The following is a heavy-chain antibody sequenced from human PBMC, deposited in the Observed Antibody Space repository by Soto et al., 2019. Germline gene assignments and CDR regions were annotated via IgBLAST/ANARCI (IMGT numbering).Heavy chain of an antibody. CDR1: GGTFSSYA. CDR2: IIPIFGTA. D-gene: IGHD6-13*01. Sequence: QVQLVQSGAAVKKPGSSVKVSCKASGGTFSSYAISWVRQAPGQGLEWMGGIIPIFGTANYAQKFQGRVTITADESTSTADMELSSLRSEDTAVYYGARSLSAGRIGGMDVWGQGTTVTVSS. J-gene: IGHJ6*02. V-gene: IGHV1-69*12. CDR3: ARSLSAGRIGGMDV.